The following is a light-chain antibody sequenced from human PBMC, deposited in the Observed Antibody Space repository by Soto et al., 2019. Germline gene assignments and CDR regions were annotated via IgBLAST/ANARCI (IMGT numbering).Light chain of an antibody. CDR2: XXL. V-gene: IGKV3-11*01. J-gene: IGKJ4*01. CDR3: QHCQHYGDSPPLT. Sequence: EIVFTQSPATLSLSPGERPTLSCRVSQSVTSYLAWYQQKPDQAPRLLIYXXLNRATGIPARFSGSGTGTDFTITISIMEPEDFAVYYCQHCQHYGDSPPLTFGGGTKVDIK. CDR1: QSVTSY.